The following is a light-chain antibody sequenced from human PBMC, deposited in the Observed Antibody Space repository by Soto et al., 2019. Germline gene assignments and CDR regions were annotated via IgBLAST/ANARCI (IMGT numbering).Light chain of an antibody. J-gene: IGKJ1*01. Sequence: DSQMTQSPSSLSASVGDRVTITCRASQRVTPYLSWYQQKPGKAPKLLIYAAYKLQSGVPSRFSGSGSGTDFTLTISSLQPEDFATYYCKQSYTTSWTFGQGDKVEIK. CDR3: KQSYTTSWT. CDR2: AAY. CDR1: QRVTPY. V-gene: IGKV1-39*01.